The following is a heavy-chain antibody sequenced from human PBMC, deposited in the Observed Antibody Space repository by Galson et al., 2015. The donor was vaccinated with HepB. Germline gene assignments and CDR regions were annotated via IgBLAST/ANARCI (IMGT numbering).Heavy chain of an antibody. CDR1: GYPFTSHA. Sequence: SVKVSCKASGYPFTSHAIDWARQAPGQGLEWMGWIHXXTGNTLYAPRLHGRLTLTTDTSTRNVFLQLTSLTSDDTAVYFGARQYHTFRDGHYYYYMDVWGKGTAXTVSS. CDR2: IHXXTGNT. CDR3: ARQYHTFRDGHYYYYMDV. D-gene: IGHD2-21*01. V-gene: IGHV1-18*01. J-gene: IGHJ6*03.